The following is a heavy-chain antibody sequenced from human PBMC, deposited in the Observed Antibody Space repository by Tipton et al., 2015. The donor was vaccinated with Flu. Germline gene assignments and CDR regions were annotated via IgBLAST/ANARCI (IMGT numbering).Heavy chain of an antibody. CDR2: SSVTTGGT. CDR1: GFSVSSNY. J-gene: IGHJ4*02. CDR3: ARDVSGYSGYVH. V-gene: IGHV3-66*03. D-gene: IGHD5-12*01. Sequence: SLRLSCGVSGFSVSSNYMTWVRQAPGKGLQWVSGSSVTTGGTYYADSVKGRFTISRDSSKNTLYLQMNSLRPEDTAVYYCARDVSGYSGYVHWGQGTLVTVSS.